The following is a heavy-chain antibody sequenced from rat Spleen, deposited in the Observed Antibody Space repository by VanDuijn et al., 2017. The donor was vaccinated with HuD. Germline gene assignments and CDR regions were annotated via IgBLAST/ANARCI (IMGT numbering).Heavy chain of an antibody. CDR1: GFTFSNYY. CDR3: ARHNYGSYGRFAY. CDR2: ITNSGGST. V-gene: IGHV5S23*01. Sequence: EVQLVESGGGLVQPGRSLKLSCAASGFTFSNYYMAWVRQAPTKGLEWVASITNSGGSTYYRDSVKGRFTISRDNAKSTLYLQMDSLRSEDTATYYCARHNYGSYGRFAYWGQGVMVTVSS. J-gene: IGHJ2*01. D-gene: IGHD1-3*01.